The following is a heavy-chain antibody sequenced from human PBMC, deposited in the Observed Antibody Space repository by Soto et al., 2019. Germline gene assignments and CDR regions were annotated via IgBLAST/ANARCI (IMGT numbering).Heavy chain of an antibody. CDR2: ISYDGSTY. Sequence: QAQLVESGGGVVQPGRSLRLSCAASGFPFSSYAMYWVRQAPGKGLEWVAIISYDGSTYYYADSVKGRFTISRDNSKNTLYLQMNSLRAEDTAGYYWARGCGGDCYSIDYWGQGTLVTVSS. V-gene: IGHV3-30-3*01. J-gene: IGHJ4*02. CDR1: GFPFSSYA. D-gene: IGHD2-21*02. CDR3: ARGCGGDCYSIDY.